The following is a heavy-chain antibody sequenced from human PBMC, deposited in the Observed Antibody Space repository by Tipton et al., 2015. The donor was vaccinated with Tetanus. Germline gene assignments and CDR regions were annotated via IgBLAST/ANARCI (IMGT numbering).Heavy chain of an antibody. V-gene: IGHV4-30-4*01. CDR2: IYHSGSA. CDR3: ARDQRWFPYYYAMDV. Sequence: TLSLTCSVSGVSMSSDDYYWSWIRQSPGKGLEWIGYIYHSGSAYYKPSLKSRATISVDTSKNKFSLNLTSLTAADTAVYLFARDQRWFPYYYAMDVRGPLVTVTVSS. CDR1: GVSMSSDDYY. D-gene: IGHD4-23*01. J-gene: IGHJ6*02.